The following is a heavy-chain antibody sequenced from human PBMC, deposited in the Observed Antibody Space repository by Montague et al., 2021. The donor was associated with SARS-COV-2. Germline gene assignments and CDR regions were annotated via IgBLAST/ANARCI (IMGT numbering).Heavy chain of an antibody. Sequence: SLRLSCAASGFTFSSYSMNWVRQAPGKGLEWVSSISSSSSYIYHADSVKGRFTISRDNAKNSLYLQMNSLRAEDTAVYYCARAGTYYDILTGYAESGYFDYWGQGTLVTVSS. V-gene: IGHV3-21*01. CDR2: ISSSSSYI. J-gene: IGHJ4*02. D-gene: IGHD3-9*01. CDR1: GFTFSSYS. CDR3: ARAGTYYDILTGYAESGYFDY.